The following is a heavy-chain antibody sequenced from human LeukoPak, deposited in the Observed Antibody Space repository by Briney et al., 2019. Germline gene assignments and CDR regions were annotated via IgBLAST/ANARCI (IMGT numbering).Heavy chain of an antibody. CDR2: INHSGST. Sequence: SETLSLTCAVYGGSSSGYYWSWIRQPPGKGLEWIGEINHSGSTNYNPSLKSRVTISVDTSKNQFSLKLSSVTAADTAVYYCANTVGGGYYYYGMDVWGKGTTVTVSS. V-gene: IGHV4-34*01. J-gene: IGHJ6*04. D-gene: IGHD3-16*01. CDR3: ANTVGGGYYYYGMDV. CDR1: GGSSSGYY.